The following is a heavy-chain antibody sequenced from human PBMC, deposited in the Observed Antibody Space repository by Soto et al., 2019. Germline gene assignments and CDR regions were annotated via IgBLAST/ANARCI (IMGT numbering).Heavy chain of an antibody. Sequence: QVQLVQSGAEVKKPGASVKVSCKTSGYTFTNNGINWVRQAPGQGLEWMGGISGYNGNTAYAPKLQGRVTMTTSTFTSTAYMELRSLRSYDTAVYYCAKGSTRYGMDVWGQGTTVTVSS. CDR2: ISGYNGNT. J-gene: IGHJ6*02. V-gene: IGHV1-18*04. D-gene: IGHD1-1*01. CDR1: GYTFTNNG. CDR3: AKGSTRYGMDV.